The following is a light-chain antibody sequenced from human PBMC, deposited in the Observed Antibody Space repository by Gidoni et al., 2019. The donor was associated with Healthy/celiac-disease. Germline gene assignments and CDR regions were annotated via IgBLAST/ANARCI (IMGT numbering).Light chain of an antibody. Sequence: DLVMTQSPLPLPVTPGEPASISCRSSQSLLHSNGYNYLVWYLQRPGQSPQLLIYLGSKRASGVPDRFSGSGSGTDFTLKISRVEAEDVGVYYCMQALRTPPFTFGPGTKVEIK. CDR3: MQALRTPPFT. V-gene: IGKV2-28*01. CDR1: QSLLHSNGYNY. CDR2: LGS. J-gene: IGKJ3*01.